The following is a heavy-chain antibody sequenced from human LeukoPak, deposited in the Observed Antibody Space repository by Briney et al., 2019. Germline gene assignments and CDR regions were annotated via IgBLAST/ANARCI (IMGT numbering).Heavy chain of an antibody. CDR3: ARSRGIAARLAA. CDR2: IYYSGST. Sequence: SETLSLTCTVSGGSISSYYWSWIRQPPGKGLEWIGYIYYSGSTNYNPSLKSRVTISVDTSKNQFSLKLSSVTAADTAVYYCARSRGIAARLAAWGQGTLVTVSP. V-gene: IGHV4-59*01. D-gene: IGHD6-6*01. CDR1: GGSISSYY. J-gene: IGHJ4*02.